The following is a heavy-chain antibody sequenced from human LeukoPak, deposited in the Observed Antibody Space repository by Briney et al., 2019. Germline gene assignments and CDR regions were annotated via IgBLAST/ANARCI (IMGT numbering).Heavy chain of an antibody. V-gene: IGHV1-46*01. CDR3: ARTAARRFDY. D-gene: IGHD6-6*01. CDR1: GYTFTSYY. CDR2: INPTGGST. Sequence: ASVNVSCKASGYTFTSYYMHWVRQAPGQGLEWMGIINPTGGSTTYAQKFQGRVTMTRDTSTSTVYMELSSQRSDDTAVYYCARTAARRFDYWGQGTLVTVSS. J-gene: IGHJ4*02.